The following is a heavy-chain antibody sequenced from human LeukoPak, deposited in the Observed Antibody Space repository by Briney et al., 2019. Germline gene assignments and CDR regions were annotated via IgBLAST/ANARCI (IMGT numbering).Heavy chain of an antibody. J-gene: IGHJ6*02. D-gene: IGHD3-3*01. CDR2: MNPNSGNT. V-gene: IGHV1-8*01. CDR3: ARVPFSLLRFWGRNYYYGMDV. Sequence: ASVKVCCKASGYTFTSYDINWVRQATGQGLEWMGWMNPNSGNTGYAQKFQGRVTMTRTTSISTAYMELSSLRSEDTAVYYCARVPFSLLRFWGRNYYYGMDVWGQGTTVTVSS. CDR1: GYTFTSYD.